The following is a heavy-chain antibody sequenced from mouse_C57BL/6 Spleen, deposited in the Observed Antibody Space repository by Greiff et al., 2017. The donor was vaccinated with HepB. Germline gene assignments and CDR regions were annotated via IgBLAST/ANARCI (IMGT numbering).Heavy chain of an antibody. CDR2: IDPSDSYT. V-gene: IGHV1-50*01. CDR1: GYTFTSYW. D-gene: IGHD2-1*01. Sequence: QVQLQQSGAELVKPGASVKLSCKASGYTFTSYWMQWVKQRPGQGLEWIGEIDPSDSYTNYNQKFKGKATLTVDTSSSTAYMQLSSLTSEDSAVYYCARIYYGNYEKYFDVWGTGTTVTVSS. CDR3: ARIYYGNYEKYFDV. J-gene: IGHJ1*03.